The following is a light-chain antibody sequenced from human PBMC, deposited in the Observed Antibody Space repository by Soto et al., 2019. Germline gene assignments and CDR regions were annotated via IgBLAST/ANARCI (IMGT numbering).Light chain of an antibody. CDR3: QQRSSWPRT. V-gene: IGKV3-11*01. CDR2: DAS. J-gene: IGKJ2*01. CDR1: RSLYIY. Sequence: EIVLTQSPATLSLSPGERATLSCRASRSLYIYLAWFQQKPGQAPRLLIYDASKRATGIPARFSGSGSGTDFTLTISSLEPEDFAVYYCQQRSSWPRTFGQGISLEIK.